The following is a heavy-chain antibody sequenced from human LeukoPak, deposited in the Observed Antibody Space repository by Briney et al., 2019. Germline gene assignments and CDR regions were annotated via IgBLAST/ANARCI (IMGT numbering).Heavy chain of an antibody. J-gene: IGHJ6*02. CDR2: IYYSGST. CDR3: ARHEAVATINYYGMDV. Sequence: SETLSLTCTVSGGSISGYYWSWIRQPPGKGLEWIGYIYYSGSTNYNPSLKSRVTISVDTSKNQFSLKLSSVTAADTAVYYCARHEAVATINYYGMDVWGQGTTVTVSS. CDR1: GGSISGYY. D-gene: IGHD5-12*01. V-gene: IGHV4-59*08.